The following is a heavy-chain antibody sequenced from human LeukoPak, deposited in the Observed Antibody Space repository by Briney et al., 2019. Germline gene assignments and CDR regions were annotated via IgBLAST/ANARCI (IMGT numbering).Heavy chain of an antibody. CDR1: GGSFSGYY. J-gene: IGHJ4*02. CDR2: SKHSGGT. D-gene: IGHD3-10*01. CDR3: ARGQWEVRGIIITQLDY. V-gene: IGHV4-34*01. Sequence: PSETLSLTCAVYGGSFSGYYWSWIRQPPGKGLEWIGESKHSGGTNYNPSLKSRVTISVDTSKKQFSLTLTSVTAADTAVYYCARGQWEVRGIIITQLDYWAREPWSPSPQ.